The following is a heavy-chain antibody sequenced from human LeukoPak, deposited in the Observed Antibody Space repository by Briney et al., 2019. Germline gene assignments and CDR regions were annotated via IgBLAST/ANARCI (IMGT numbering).Heavy chain of an antibody. CDR2: ISSSSSTI. CDR3: ARDWGGDYVTWYFDL. D-gene: IGHD4-17*01. CDR1: GFSFTSYS. Sequence: PGGFLRLSCAASGFSFTSYSMNWFRQAPGKGLEWFSYISSSSSTIYYADSVKGRFTISRDNAENSLYLQMNSLRDEDTAVYYCARDWGGDYVTWYFDLWGRGTLVIVSS. V-gene: IGHV3-48*02. J-gene: IGHJ2*01.